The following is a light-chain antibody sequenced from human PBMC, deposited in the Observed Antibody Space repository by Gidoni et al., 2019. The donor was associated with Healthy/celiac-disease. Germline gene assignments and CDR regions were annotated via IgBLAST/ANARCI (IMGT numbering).Light chain of an antibody. Sequence: DIQMTQSPSSMSASVGDRVTITCQASQDISNYLNWYQQKPGKAPKLLIYAASNLETGVPSRFSGSGSGTYFTFPISSLQPEDIATYYCQQYDNLPYTFGQGTKLEIQ. V-gene: IGKV1-33*01. CDR3: QQYDNLPYT. J-gene: IGKJ2*01. CDR1: QDISNY. CDR2: AAS.